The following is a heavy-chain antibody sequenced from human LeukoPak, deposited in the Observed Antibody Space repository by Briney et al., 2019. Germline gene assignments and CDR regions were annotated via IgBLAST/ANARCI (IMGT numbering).Heavy chain of an antibody. D-gene: IGHD6-19*01. Sequence: PGGSLRLSCAASGFTFSNYAMTWVRQAPGKGLEWVSAVSGSGGATYYADSVKGRFTISRDNSKSTLYLQMNSLRAEDTAVYFCAKGRDSGWYAWFDPWGQGTLVTVSS. V-gene: IGHV3-23*01. CDR1: GFTFSNYA. J-gene: IGHJ5*02. CDR3: AKGRDSGWYAWFDP. CDR2: VSGSGGAT.